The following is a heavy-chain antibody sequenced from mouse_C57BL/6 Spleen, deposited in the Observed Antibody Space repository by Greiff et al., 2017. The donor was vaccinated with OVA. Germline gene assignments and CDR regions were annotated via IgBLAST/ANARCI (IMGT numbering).Heavy chain of an antibody. CDR3: TRAGDSYTRDWFAY. V-gene: IGHV1-55*01. CDR2: IYPGSGST. J-gene: IGHJ3*01. D-gene: IGHD2-12*01. CDR1: GYTFTSYW. Sequence: QVQLKQPGAELVKPGASVKMSCKASGYTFTSYWITWVKQRPGQGLEWIGDIYPGSGSTNYNEKFKSKATLTVDTSSSTAYMQLSSLTSEDSAVYYCTRAGDSYTRDWFAYWGQGTLVTVSA.